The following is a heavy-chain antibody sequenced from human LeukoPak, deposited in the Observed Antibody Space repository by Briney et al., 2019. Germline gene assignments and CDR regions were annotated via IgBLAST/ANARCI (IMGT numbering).Heavy chain of an antibody. CDR1: GLTVSSSY. J-gene: IGHJ4*02. D-gene: IGHD2-15*01. Sequence: PGGSLRLSCAASGLTVSSSYMSWVRQAPGKGLEWVSIIYNDGSTYYADSMKGRFTISRDNSKNTLYLQVNSLRAEDTAVYYCARAALGREVFDYWGQGTLVTVSS. CDR3: ARAALGREVFDY. CDR2: IYNDGST. V-gene: IGHV3-53*01.